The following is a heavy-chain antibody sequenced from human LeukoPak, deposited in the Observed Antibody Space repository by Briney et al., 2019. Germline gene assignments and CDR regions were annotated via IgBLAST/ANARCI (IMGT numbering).Heavy chain of an antibody. J-gene: IGHJ4*02. CDR1: GFTFSSYW. CDR3: ARTDSLAYCGGDCGNQPGYFDY. D-gene: IGHD2-21*02. V-gene: IGHV3-7*01. CDR2: IKQDGSEK. Sequence: GGSLRLSCAAPGFTFSSYWMSWVREAPGKGVGRVAHIKQDGSEKYYVDSVKGRFTISRDNAKNSLYLQMNSLRAEDTVLYYCARTDSLAYCGGDCGNQPGYFDYWGQGTLVTVSS.